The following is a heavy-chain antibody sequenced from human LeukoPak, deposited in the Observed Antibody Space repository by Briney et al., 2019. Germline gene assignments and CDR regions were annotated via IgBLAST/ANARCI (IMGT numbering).Heavy chain of an antibody. J-gene: IGHJ4*02. CDR1: GFTFSSYG. CDR2: ISGTGGTT. Sequence: GGSLRLSCAASGFTFSSYGMSWVRQAPGKGLEWVSAISGTGGTTYYADSVKGRFTISRDNSKNTLYLQMNSLRAEDTAVYYCAKVLYTKAVAVPFFDYWGQGTLVTVSS. D-gene: IGHD6-19*01. V-gene: IGHV3-23*01. CDR3: AKVLYTKAVAVPFFDY.